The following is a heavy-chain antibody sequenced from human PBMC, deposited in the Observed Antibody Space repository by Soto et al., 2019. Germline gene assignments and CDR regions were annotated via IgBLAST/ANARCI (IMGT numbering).Heavy chain of an antibody. Sequence: VQLVESGGGVIQPGKSLRLSCAASGFTFSSYAMHWVRQAPGKGLEWVAFISYHGSHNYYADSVKGRFTISRDNSKNTLYLQMNSLRPEDTAVYFCAKDRTTVFGVVTYDNWGQGTLVTVSS. J-gene: IGHJ4*02. CDR1: GFTFSSYA. CDR3: AKDRTTVFGVVTYDN. V-gene: IGHV3-30*18. CDR2: ISYHGSHN. D-gene: IGHD3-3*01.